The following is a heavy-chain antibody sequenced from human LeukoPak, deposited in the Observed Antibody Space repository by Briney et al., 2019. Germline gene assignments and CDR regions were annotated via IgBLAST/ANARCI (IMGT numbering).Heavy chain of an antibody. V-gene: IGHV1-2*02. CDR3: TRDYYDSSDFEYFHH. Sequence: ASVTVSFKTSGYSFTDYYMHWVRQAPGQGLEWMGWINPNSGGTNFAQRFQDRVTMTRDMSISTAYMELSRLRSDDTAIYYCTRDYYDSSDFEYFHHWGQGTLVTVSS. D-gene: IGHD3-22*01. CDR1: GYSFTDYY. CDR2: INPNSGGT. J-gene: IGHJ1*01.